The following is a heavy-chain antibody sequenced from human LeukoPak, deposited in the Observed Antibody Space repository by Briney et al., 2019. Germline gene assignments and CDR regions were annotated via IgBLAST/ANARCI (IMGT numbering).Heavy chain of an antibody. J-gene: IGHJ5*02. CDR2: ISSSSSTI. D-gene: IGHD6-13*01. Sequence: QPGGSLRLSCAASGFTFSSYSMNWVRQAPGKGLEWVSYISSSSSTIYYADSVKGRFTISRDNAKNSLYLQMNSLRAEDTAVYYCARSAPEAAAGTGNWFDPWGQGTLVTVSS. CDR3: ARSAPEAAAGTGNWFDP. V-gene: IGHV3-48*04. CDR1: GFTFSSYS.